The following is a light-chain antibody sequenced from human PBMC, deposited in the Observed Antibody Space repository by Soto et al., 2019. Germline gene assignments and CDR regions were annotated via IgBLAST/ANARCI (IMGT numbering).Light chain of an antibody. CDR2: DVI. CDR3: SSYGGRNNLL. CDR1: SRDIGGYDF. Sequence: QSALTQPPSASGSPGQSVTISCTGTSRDIGGYDFVSWYQQHPGKAPKPLIYDVIKRPSGVPDRFSGYKSGNTASLTVSGLQTYDEADYYCSSYGGRNNLLFGGGTKLTVL. V-gene: IGLV2-8*01. J-gene: IGLJ2*01.